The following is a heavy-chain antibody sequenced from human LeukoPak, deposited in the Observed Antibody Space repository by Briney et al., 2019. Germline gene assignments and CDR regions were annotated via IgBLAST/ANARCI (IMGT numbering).Heavy chain of an antibody. V-gene: IGHV3-48*03. CDR3: ARDAYYYGSGSDLDY. J-gene: IGHJ4*02. CDR1: GFTFSSYE. Sequence: GGSLRLSCAASGFTFSSYEMNWVRQAPGKGLEWVSCISSSGSTIYYADSVKGRFTISRDNAKNSLYLQMNSLRAEDTAVYYCARDAYYYGSGSDLDYWGQGTLVTVSS. CDR2: ISSSGSTI. D-gene: IGHD3-10*01.